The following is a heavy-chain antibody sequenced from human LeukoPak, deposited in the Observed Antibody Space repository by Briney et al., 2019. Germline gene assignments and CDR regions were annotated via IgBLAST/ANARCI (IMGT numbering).Heavy chain of an antibody. Sequence: GGSLRRSCAASGFTFSSYAMSWVRQVPGKGLEWVSAISGSSGSTYYADSVKGRFTISRDNSKNTLYLQMNSLRAEDTAVYYCAKAPQTHSSGLNWFDPWGQGTLVTVSS. D-gene: IGHD6-19*01. V-gene: IGHV3-23*01. J-gene: IGHJ5*02. CDR2: ISGSSGST. CDR3: AKAPQTHSSGLNWFDP. CDR1: GFTFSSYA.